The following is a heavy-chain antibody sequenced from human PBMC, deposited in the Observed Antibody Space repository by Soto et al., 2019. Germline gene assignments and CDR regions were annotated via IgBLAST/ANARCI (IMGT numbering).Heavy chain of an antibody. V-gene: IGHV4-4*02. CDR1: GAPISGSVW. D-gene: IGHD3-16*01. J-gene: IGHJ4*02. CDR3: ARKAWVRFDF. CDR2: VFHSGGA. Sequence: PSETLSLTCAVSGAPISGSVWWTWVRQPPGKGLEWIGEVFHSGGANYNPSLKSRVSMSVDTSRSQFSLELHSVTAADTAVYYCARKAWVRFDFWGQGXMVTVYS.